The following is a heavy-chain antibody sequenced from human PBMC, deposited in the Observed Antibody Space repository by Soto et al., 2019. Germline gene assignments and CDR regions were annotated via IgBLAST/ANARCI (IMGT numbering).Heavy chain of an antibody. CDR2: ISSNGANT. D-gene: IGHD2-8*01. CDR3: VSWVSAHLDY. J-gene: IGHJ4*02. V-gene: IGHV3-23*01. Sequence: GSLRLSCAASGFTFDNPYSRGMNWVRQSPGKGPEWVSTISSNGANTHYAESVKGRFTISKDASRNTVHLHMNSLRAEDTATYFCVSWVSAHLDYWGQGTRVTVSS. CDR1: GFTFDNPYSRG.